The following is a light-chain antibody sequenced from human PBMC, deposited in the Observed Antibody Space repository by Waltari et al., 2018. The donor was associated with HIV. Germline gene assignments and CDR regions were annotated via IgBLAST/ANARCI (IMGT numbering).Light chain of an antibody. CDR2: GGS. CDR3: QQYNDWPLT. V-gene: IGKV3-15*01. Sequence: ERLMTQSPATLSAYPGERATPSCRASQTINYHLAWYQHKHGHGPRLLIYGGSTRAAGIPARFSGSGSGTEFTLNISSLQSEDFAVYYCQQYNDWPLTFGQGTKVEIK. J-gene: IGKJ1*01. CDR1: QTINYH.